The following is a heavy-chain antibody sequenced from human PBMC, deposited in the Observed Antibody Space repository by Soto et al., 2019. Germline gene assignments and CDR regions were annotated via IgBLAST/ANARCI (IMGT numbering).Heavy chain of an antibody. CDR2: IYPSGST. CDR1: GGSISRYC. J-gene: IGHJ6*02. CDR3: ARGEIGNGYGMDV. V-gene: IGHV4-4*07. D-gene: IGHD2-8*01. Sequence: QVQLQESGPGLVKASETVSLTCTVSGGSISRYCWRWIRQPSGKGLEWIGRIYPSGSTNYSPSLKSRVTMSVDTSKNQISLKLSSVTAADTAVYYCARGEIGNGYGMDVWGQGTTVTVSS.